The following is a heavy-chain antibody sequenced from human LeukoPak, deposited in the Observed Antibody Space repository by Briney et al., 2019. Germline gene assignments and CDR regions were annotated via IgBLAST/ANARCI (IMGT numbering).Heavy chain of an antibody. CDR2: VSTSSNTI. J-gene: IGHJ6*03. CDR1: GFTFSSYT. D-gene: IGHD7-27*01. Sequence: PGGSLRLSCAASGFTFSSYTMNWVRQAPGKGLEWVSHVSTSSNTIYYADSVKGRFTISRDNAKNSLYLQMNSLRAEDTAVYYCARAPGDSRYYYYYMDVWGKGTTVTVSS. V-gene: IGHV3-48*01. CDR3: ARAPGDSRYYYYYMDV.